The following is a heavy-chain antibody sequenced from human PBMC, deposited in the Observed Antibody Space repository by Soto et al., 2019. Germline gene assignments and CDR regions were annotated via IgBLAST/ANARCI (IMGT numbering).Heavy chain of an antibody. D-gene: IGHD7-27*01. J-gene: IGHJ5*01. Sequence: ALVKVSCKASVYTFTSYDINWVRQTAGQGLEWMGWMSPKTANTGYAQKFQGRVTMTRSTSISTAYMELSSLTSEDTDVYYCTGGPPNWGFDSWGQGTPVTVS. CDR3: TGGPPNWGFDS. CDR1: VYTFTSYD. CDR2: MSPKTANT. V-gene: IGHV1-8*01.